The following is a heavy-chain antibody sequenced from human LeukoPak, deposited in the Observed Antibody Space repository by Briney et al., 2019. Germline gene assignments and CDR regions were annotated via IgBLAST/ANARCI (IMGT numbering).Heavy chain of an antibody. V-gene: IGHV1-18*04. J-gene: IGHJ6*04. D-gene: IGHD3-10*01. CDR2: ISAYNGNT. Sequence: GASGTVSCKASGYTFTTYGISWVRQAPGQGLEWMGWISAYNGNTNYAQKLQGRVTMTTDTSTSTAYMELRSLRSDDAAVYYCARDPYGSGNMDVWGKGTTVTVSS. CDR1: GYTFTTYG. CDR3: ARDPYGSGNMDV.